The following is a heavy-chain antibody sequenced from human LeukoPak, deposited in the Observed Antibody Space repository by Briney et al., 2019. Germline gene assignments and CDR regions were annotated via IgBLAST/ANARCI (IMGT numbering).Heavy chain of an antibody. D-gene: IGHD3-22*01. Sequence: PSETLSLTCTVSGGSISSYYWSWIRQPPGKGLEWIGYIYYSGSTNYNPSLKSRVTISVDTSKNQFSLKLSSVTAADTAVYYCATLSGYYGNYYMDVWGKGTTVTVSS. CDR2: IYYSGST. J-gene: IGHJ6*03. CDR1: GGSISSYY. CDR3: ATLSGYYGNYYMDV. V-gene: IGHV4-59*01.